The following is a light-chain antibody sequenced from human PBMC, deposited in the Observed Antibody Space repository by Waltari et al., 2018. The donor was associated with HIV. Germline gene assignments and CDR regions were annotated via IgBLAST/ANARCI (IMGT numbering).Light chain of an antibody. CDR3: CTYTNFM. CDR2: EVI. CDR1: RGDIGTYDF. J-gene: IGLJ3*02. Sequence: QSALAQPASVSGSPGQSITISCTGSRGDIGTYDFVSWYQQHPGKAPKLLIYEVIQRPSGVSFRFSGSKSGNTASLTISGLQAEDEATYYGCTYTNFMFGGGTKVTVL. V-gene: IGLV2-23*02.